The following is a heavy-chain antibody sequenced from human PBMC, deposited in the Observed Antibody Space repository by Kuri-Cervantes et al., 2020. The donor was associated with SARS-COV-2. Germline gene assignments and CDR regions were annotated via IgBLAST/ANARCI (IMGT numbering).Heavy chain of an antibody. CDR1: GFTFDDYA. J-gene: IGHJ6*03. D-gene: IGHD3-22*01. CDR2: INWNGGST. CDR3: ATYDSSGSDYYYYMDV. V-gene: IGHV3-20*01. Sequence: GESLKISCAASGFTFDDYAMHWVRQAPGKGLEWVSGINWNGGSTGYADSVKGRFTISRDNAKNSLYLQMNSLRAEDTALYHCATYDSSGSDYYYYMDVWGKGTTVTVSS.